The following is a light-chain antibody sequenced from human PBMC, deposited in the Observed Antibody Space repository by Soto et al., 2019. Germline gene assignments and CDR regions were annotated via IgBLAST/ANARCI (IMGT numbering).Light chain of an antibody. V-gene: IGKV1-5*01. Sequence: DIQMTQSPPTLSASVGDRVTITCRASQSISSWLAWYQLRPGKAPNLLIYDVSSLESGVPSRFSGSGSGTEFTLTISSLQPDDFATYYCQQYTNYPWTFGQGTKVEIK. J-gene: IGKJ1*01. CDR3: QQYTNYPWT. CDR1: QSISSW. CDR2: DVS.